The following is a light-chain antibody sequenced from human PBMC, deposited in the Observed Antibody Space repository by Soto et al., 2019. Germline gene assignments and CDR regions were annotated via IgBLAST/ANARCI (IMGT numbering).Light chain of an antibody. J-gene: IGLJ1*01. Sequence: QYVLTQPASVSGSPGQSITISCTGTSSDVGSYNLVSWYQQHPGKAPKLMIYEGNKRPSGVSNRFSGSKSANTASLTISGLQTEDEADYYCCSYAGTNTFVFGTGTKLTVL. CDR1: SSDVGSYNL. V-gene: IGLV2-23*01. CDR2: EGN. CDR3: CSYAGTNTFV.